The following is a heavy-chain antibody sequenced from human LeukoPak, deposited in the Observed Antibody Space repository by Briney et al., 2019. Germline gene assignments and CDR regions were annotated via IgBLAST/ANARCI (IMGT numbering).Heavy chain of an antibody. CDR1: GGSFSGYY. CDR2: INHSGST. J-gene: IGHJ5*02. D-gene: IGHD5-18*01. V-gene: IGHV4-34*01. CDR3: VRGRYSRNWFDP. Sequence: PSETLSLTCAVYGGSFSGYYWSWIRQPPGKGLEWIGEINHSGSTNYNPSLKSRVTISVDTSKNQFSLKLSSVTAADTAVYYCVRGRYSRNWFDPWGQGTLVTVSS.